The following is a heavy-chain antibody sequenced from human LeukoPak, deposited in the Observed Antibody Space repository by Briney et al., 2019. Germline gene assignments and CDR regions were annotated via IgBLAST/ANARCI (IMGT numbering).Heavy chain of an antibody. V-gene: IGHV3-30-3*01. CDR3: ARDLRWLQCFDY. J-gene: IGHJ4*02. D-gene: IGHD5-24*01. Sequence: GGSLRLSCAASGFSFSDYAVHWVRQAPGKGLEWVAIISYDGSNKLYADSVKGRFTISRDNSKKTLYLQMNSLRAEDTAMYYCARDLRWLQCFDYWGRGTLVTVSS. CDR1: GFSFSDYA. CDR2: ISYDGSNK.